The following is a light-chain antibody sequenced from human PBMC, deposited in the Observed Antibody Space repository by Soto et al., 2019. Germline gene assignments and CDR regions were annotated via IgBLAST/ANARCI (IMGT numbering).Light chain of an antibody. CDR1: ELPKEY. V-gene: IGLV3-25*02. CDR3: LSADSSRLYV. J-gene: IGLJ1*01. Sequence: SSALKQPPSVSVSPGQTARITCSGDELPKEYAYLYQQKPGQAPLLVIYKDTERPSGIPERFSASSSGTTVTLTISGVQAEDEGDYYCLSADSSRLYVFGTGTKVTV. CDR2: KDT.